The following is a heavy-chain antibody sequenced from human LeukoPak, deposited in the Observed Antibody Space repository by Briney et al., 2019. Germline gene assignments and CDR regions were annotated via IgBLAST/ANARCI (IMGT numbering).Heavy chain of an antibody. J-gene: IGHJ4*02. CDR1: GGTFSSYA. Sequence: SVKVSCKASGGTFSSYAISWVRQAPGQGLEWVGRIIPILGIANYAQKFQGRVTITADKSTSTAYMELSSLRSEDTAVYYCARDQIGSWPRGDDYWGQGTLVTVSS. CDR3: ARDQIGSWPRGDDY. CDR2: IIPILGIA. V-gene: IGHV1-69*04. D-gene: IGHD6-13*01.